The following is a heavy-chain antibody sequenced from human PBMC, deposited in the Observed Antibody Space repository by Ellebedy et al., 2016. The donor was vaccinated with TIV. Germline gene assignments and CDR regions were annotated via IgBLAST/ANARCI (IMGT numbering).Heavy chain of an antibody. J-gene: IGHJ4*02. CDR1: GGSISTYY. CDR3: ARYGTDSGFDY. D-gene: IGHD1-26*01. Sequence: SETLSLTXTVSGGSISTYYWSWIRQPPGKGLEWIGYIYYTGSTSYKPSLNSRVTISLDTSKNHFSLRLSSVTAADTAFYYCARYGTDSGFDYWGQGTLVTVSS. CDR2: IYYTGST. V-gene: IGHV4-59*01.